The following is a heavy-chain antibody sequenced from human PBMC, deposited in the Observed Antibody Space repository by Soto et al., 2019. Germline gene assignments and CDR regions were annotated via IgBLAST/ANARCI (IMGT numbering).Heavy chain of an antibody. V-gene: IGHV3-7*03. CDR1: GFTFIISF. CDR3: ARYFRGSGRYFFDY. CDR2: INQDGGGT. D-gene: IGHD6-19*01. Sequence: GGALILSCVASGFTFIISFMYWVGQAPGKGLEWVANINQDGGGTYYVDSVEGRFTISRDNAKDSLYLQMNSLRGEDTAVYYCARYFRGSGRYFFDYWGQGTMVTVSS. J-gene: IGHJ4*02.